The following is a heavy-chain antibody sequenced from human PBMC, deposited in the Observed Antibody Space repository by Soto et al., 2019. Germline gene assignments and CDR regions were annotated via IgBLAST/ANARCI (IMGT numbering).Heavy chain of an antibody. V-gene: IGHV3-23*01. CDR2: IKSDGTST. CDR3: AQLGLMTFSHKHYFNH. D-gene: IGHD3-16*01. J-gene: IGHJ4*02. CDR1: GFSFDNYG. Sequence: GSLSLSCVASGFSFDNYGMSWVRQAPGEGLEWVSAIKSDGTSTYYAASVEDRFTISRDNSKNTLYLQLNSLRAEDTAVYYCAQLGLMTFSHKHYFNHWGRGTLVTVSS.